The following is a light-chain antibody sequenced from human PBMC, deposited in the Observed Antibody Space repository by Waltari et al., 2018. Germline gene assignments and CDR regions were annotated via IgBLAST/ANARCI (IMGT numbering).Light chain of an antibody. CDR3: SSYTTSSAPEV. J-gene: IGLJ1*01. CDR2: EVS. V-gene: IGLV2-14*01. Sequence: QSALTQPASVSGSPGQSLTISCSGTDSDVGAYNFVSWYQQHPGKAPPLIIYEVSNRPSGISNRFSASKSGNTASLTISGLQAEDEADYYCSSYTTSSAPEVFGTGTRVTVL. CDR1: DSDVGAYNF.